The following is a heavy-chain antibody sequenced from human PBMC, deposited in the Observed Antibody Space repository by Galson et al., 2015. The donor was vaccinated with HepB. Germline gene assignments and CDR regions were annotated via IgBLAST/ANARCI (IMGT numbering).Heavy chain of an antibody. J-gene: IGHJ6*02. D-gene: IGHD2-21*02. CDR3: AKDLALTASYYYLGMDV. CDR2: ISHDGNTK. V-gene: IGHV3-30*18. Sequence: SLRLSCAASGFIFSDYGMHWVRQAPGKGLEWVAVISHDGNTKFYADSVKGRFTISRDNSKSTLYLQMDSLRAEDTAVYYCAKDLALTASYYYLGMDVWGQGTTVTVSS. CDR1: GFIFSDYG.